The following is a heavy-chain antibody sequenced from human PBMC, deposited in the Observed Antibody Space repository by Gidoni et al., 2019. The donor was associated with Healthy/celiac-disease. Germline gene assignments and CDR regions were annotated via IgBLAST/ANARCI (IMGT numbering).Heavy chain of an antibody. CDR2: ISGSGDST. J-gene: IGHJ4*02. V-gene: IGHV3-23*01. Sequence: EVQPLESGGGLVQPGGSLRLSCGASGFPVSSYAMSWVRQAPGKGLEWVSAISGSGDSTYYADSVKGRFTISRDNSKNTLYLQMNSLRAEDTAVYYCAKDASVLLWCQYWGQGTLVTVSS. CDR1: GFPVSSYA. D-gene: IGHD3-10*01. CDR3: AKDASVLLWCQY.